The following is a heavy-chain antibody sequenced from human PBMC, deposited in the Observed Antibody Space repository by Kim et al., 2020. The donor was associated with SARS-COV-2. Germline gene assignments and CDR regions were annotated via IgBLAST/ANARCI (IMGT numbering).Heavy chain of an antibody. D-gene: IGHD3-16*01. CDR3: TRGRGGFNV. J-gene: IGHJ6*02. CDR2: NV. V-gene: IGHV3-9*01. Sequence: NVGYAASVKGRLTISRDNAKNSVYLQMNSLRPEDTALYYCTRGRGGFNVWGQGTTITVSS.